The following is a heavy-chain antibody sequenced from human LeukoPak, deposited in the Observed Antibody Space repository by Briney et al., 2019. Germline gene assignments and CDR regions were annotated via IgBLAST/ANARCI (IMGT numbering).Heavy chain of an antibody. V-gene: IGHV3-74*01. J-gene: IGHJ4*02. D-gene: IGHD6-13*01. Sequence: PGGSLRLSCAAPGFTFSSYWMHWVRQTPGKGLVWVSRINSDGSSISYADSVKGRFTISRDNAKNTLYLQMNSLRAEDTAVYYCARGLYSSSSIVTVYWGQGTLVTVSS. CDR1: GFTFSSYW. CDR3: ARGLYSSSSIVTVY. CDR2: INSDGSSI.